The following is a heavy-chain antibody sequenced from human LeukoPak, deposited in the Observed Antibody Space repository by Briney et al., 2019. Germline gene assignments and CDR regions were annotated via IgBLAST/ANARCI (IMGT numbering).Heavy chain of an antibody. CDR1: GFNFGDYY. J-gene: IGHJ4*02. CDR2: IDWSGEST. D-gene: IGHD2-2*01. CDR3: ARDLSASWYSLGY. V-gene: IGHV3-20*04. Sequence: PGGSLRLSCAASGFNFGDYYMTWIRQAPGKGLEWVSGIDWSGESTGYADSVKGRFTISRDNAANVLYLQMNGLRAEDTALYYCARDLSASWYSLGYWGRGTLVTVSS.